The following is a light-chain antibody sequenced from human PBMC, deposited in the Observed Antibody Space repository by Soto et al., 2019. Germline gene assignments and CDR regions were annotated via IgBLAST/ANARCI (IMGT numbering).Light chain of an antibody. CDR2: QDT. V-gene: IGLV3-1*01. CDR1: KLGTKY. Sequence: SYELTQSPSVSVSPGQTASITCSGDKLGTKYACWYQQKPGQSPLLVIYQDTKRPSGIPERFAGSNSGNTATLTISGTQAMDEADYYCQAWDRSTVVFGGGTKLTVL. J-gene: IGLJ2*01. CDR3: QAWDRSTVV.